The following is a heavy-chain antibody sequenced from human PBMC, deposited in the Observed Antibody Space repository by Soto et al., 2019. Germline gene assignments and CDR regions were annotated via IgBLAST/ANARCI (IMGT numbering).Heavy chain of an antibody. J-gene: IGHJ4*02. D-gene: IGHD4-17*01. Sequence: SETLSLTCXVSGASIITDNYFWVWIRQSPRRGLELIGSISYSGRTYDNPSLQSRVTISIDASKNQFSLKLTSVTTADTAVYYCARRRASDYGGNHHPYYFDRWGQGALVTVSS. CDR1: GASIITDNYF. CDR3: ARRRASDYGGNHHPYYFDR. CDR2: ISYSGRT. V-gene: IGHV4-39*01.